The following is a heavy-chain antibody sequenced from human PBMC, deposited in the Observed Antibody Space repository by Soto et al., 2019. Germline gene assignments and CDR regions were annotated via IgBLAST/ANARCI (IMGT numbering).Heavy chain of an antibody. D-gene: IGHD2-2*01. CDR3: VRTSIY. Sequence: PGGSLRLSCAASGFAVNRDYMSWIRQAPGKWLEWVSVIFGGGATLYSESVKGRFTISRDNSKNTVFLQMNSLRAEDTAVYYCVRTSIYWGQGXWVTVSS. J-gene: IGHJ4*02. V-gene: IGHV3-53*01. CDR2: IFGGGAT. CDR1: GFAVNRDY.